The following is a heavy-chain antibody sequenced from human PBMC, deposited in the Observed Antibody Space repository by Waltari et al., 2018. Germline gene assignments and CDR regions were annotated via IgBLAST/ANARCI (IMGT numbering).Heavy chain of an antibody. CDR3: ASPAGYYYDSSGYPFDY. D-gene: IGHD3-22*01. Sequence: QLQLQESGPGLVKSSETLSLTCTVSGGSISSSSYYWGWIRQPPGKGLEWIGSIYYSGRTYYNPSLKSRVTISVDTSKNQFSLKLSSVTAADTAVYYCASPAGYYYDSSGYPFDYWGQGTLVTVSS. J-gene: IGHJ4*02. CDR2: IYYSGRT. V-gene: IGHV4-39*07. CDR1: GGSISSSSYY.